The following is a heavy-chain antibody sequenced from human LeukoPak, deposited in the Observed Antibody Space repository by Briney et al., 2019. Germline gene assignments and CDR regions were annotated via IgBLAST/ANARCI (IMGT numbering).Heavy chain of an antibody. J-gene: IGHJ4*02. D-gene: IGHD1-26*01. CDR1: GFTFDNYA. V-gene: IGHV3-30-3*01. CDR3: ARDGIVGSPLFKFDY. Sequence: GGSLRLSCAASGFTFDNYAIHWVRQAPGKGLEWVAIRSFDGGNKYYADSVKGRFTISRDNSKNTLYLQMNSLRAEDTAVYYCARDGIVGSPLFKFDYWGQGTLVTVSS. CDR2: RSFDGGNK.